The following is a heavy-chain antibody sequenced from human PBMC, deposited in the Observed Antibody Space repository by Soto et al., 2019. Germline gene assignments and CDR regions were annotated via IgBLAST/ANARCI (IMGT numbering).Heavy chain of an antibody. D-gene: IGHD6-19*01. J-gene: IGHJ6*02. CDR1: GFTFSSYA. V-gene: IGHV3-30-3*01. CDR2: ISYDGSNK. CDR3: ARNQWLPDEPVGYYYGMDV. Sequence: GGSLRLSCAASGFTFSSYAMHWVRQAPGKGLEWVAVISYDGSNKYYADSVKGRFTISRDNSKNTLYLQMNSLRAEDTAVYYCARNQWLPDEPVGYYYGMDVWGQGTTVTVSS.